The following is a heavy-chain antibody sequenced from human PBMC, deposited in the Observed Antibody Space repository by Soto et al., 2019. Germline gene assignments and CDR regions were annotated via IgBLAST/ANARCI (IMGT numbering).Heavy chain of an antibody. CDR2: ISGTGSHT. V-gene: IGHV3-11*01. CDR1: GFSFSDYY. CDR3: AGEGYDSNGDYYGFDY. Sequence: GGSLRLSCAASGFSFSDYYLSWIRQAPGKGLEWLSYISGTGSHTYYAASVNGRFTISRDNAKNSVYLQMSSLRAEDTAVYYCAGEGYDSNGDYYGFDYWGQGSLVTVSS. J-gene: IGHJ4*02. D-gene: IGHD3-22*01.